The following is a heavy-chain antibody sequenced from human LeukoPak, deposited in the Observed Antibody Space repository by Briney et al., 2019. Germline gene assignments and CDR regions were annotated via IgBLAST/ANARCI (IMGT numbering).Heavy chain of an antibody. D-gene: IGHD2-15*01. CDR3: ARDILRVVAANLGWFDP. CDR1: GYTFTGYY. CDR2: INPNSGGT. V-gene: IGHV1-2*02. Sequence: WASVKVSCKASGYTFTGYYMHWVRQAPGQGLEWMGWINPNSGGTNYAQKFQGRVTMTRDTSISTAYMELSRLRSDDTAVYYCARDILRVVAANLGWFDPWGQGTLVTVSS. J-gene: IGHJ5*02.